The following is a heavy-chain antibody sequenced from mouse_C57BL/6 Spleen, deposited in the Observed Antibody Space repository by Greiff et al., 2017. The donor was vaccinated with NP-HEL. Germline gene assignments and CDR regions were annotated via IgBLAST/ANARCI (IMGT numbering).Heavy chain of an antibody. CDR3: ARNYSDY. J-gene: IGHJ2*01. V-gene: IGHV1-82*01. CDR2: IYPGDGDT. Sequence: VQLQESGPELVKPGASVKISCKASGYAFSSSWMNWVKQRPGKGLEWIGRIYPGDGDTNYNGKFKGKATLTADKSSSTAYMQLSSLTSEDSAVYFCARNYSDYWGQGTTLTVSS. D-gene: IGHD2-12*01. CDR1: GYAFSSSW.